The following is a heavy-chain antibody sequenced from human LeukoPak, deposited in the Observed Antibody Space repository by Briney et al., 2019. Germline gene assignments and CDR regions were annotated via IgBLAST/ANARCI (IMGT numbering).Heavy chain of an antibody. Sequence: SETLSLTCAVYGGSFSGYYWSWIRQPPGKGLEWIGEISHSGSTNYNPSLKSRVTISVDTSKNQFSLKLSSVTAADTAVYYCARARGSVRGXAIDYWGQGTLVTVSS. J-gene: IGHJ4*02. CDR2: ISHSGST. CDR3: ARARGSVRGXAIDY. V-gene: IGHV4-34*01. D-gene: IGHD3-16*01. CDR1: GGSFSGYY.